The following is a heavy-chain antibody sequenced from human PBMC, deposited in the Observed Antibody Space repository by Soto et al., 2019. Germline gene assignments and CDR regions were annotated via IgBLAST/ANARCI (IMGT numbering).Heavy chain of an antibody. V-gene: IGHV3-48*01. CDR3: ANRGGLPAASYYFDY. D-gene: IGHD2-2*01. Sequence: LRLSCAASEVTCSAYSMNRVRQAPGKGLEWVSYISLSGTTVYYADSVKGRFTISRDSGDNSLYLQMNSLRAEDTAIYYCANRGGLPAASYYFDYWGQGTLVTVSS. CDR2: ISLSGTTV. J-gene: IGHJ4*02. CDR1: EVTCSAYS.